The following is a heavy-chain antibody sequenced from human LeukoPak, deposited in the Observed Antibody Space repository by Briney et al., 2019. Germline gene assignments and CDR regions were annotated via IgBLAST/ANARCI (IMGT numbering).Heavy chain of an antibody. J-gene: IGHJ4*02. D-gene: IGHD2-15*01. CDR2: IRYDGSNK. V-gene: IGHV3-30*02. CDR1: GFTFSSYG. Sequence: GGSLRLSCAASGFTFSSYGMHWVRQAPGKGLEWVAFIRYDGSNKYYADSVKGRFTISRDNSKNTLYLQVNSLRVEDTAVYYCAKVYCTGGSCYGVDYWGQGTLVTVSS. CDR3: AKVYCTGGSCYGVDY.